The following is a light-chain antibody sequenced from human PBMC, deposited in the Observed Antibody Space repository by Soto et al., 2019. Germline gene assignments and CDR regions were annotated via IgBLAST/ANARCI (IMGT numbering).Light chain of an antibody. Sequence: QSALTQPRSVSGSPGQSVTISCTGTSSDVGYYNYVSWYQHHPGKAPKLMIYDVSQRPSGVPDRFSGSKSGNTASLTISGLQAEDEADYYCCSYAGSYTFHVFGTGTKLTVL. CDR1: SSDVGYYNY. V-gene: IGLV2-11*01. CDR3: CSYAGSYTFHV. J-gene: IGLJ1*01. CDR2: DVS.